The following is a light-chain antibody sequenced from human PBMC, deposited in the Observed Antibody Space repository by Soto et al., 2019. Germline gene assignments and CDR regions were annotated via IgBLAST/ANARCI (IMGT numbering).Light chain of an antibody. CDR2: GAS. CDR3: QQYFMSPWT. J-gene: IGKJ1*01. CDR1: QTVSGNY. V-gene: IGKV3-20*01. Sequence: IVLTPSPGTLSLSRGDIXXLSSWASQTVSGNYLAWYQQKPGQVPRLLIYGASSRAIGIPDRFSGSGSGTDFALTISRLEPEDFAVYYCQQYFMSPWTFGQGTKVDIK.